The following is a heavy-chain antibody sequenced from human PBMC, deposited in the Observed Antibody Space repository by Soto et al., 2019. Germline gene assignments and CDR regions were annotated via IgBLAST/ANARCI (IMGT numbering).Heavy chain of an antibody. CDR1: GFTFSSYA. CDR3: AKDPDIVVVPAAILGGWFDP. D-gene: IGHD2-2*02. J-gene: IGHJ5*02. CDR2: ISGSGGST. V-gene: IGHV3-23*01. Sequence: GGSLRFSCAASGFTFSSYAMSWVRQAPGKGLEWVSAISGSGGSTYYADSVKGRFTISRDNSKNTLYLQMNSLRAEDTAVYYCAKDPDIVVVPAAILGGWFDPWGQGTLVTVSS.